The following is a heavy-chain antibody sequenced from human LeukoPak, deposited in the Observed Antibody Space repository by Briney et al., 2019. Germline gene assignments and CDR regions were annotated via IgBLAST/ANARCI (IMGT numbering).Heavy chain of an antibody. J-gene: IGHJ4*02. CDR2: INPNSGGT. Sequence: RRASVKVSCKASGYTFTGYYMHWVRQAPGQGLEWMGWINPNSGGTNYAQKFQGRVTMTRDTSISTAYMELSRLRSDDTAVYYCARDLNVNYYDSSGYYGYFDYWGQGTLVTVSS. D-gene: IGHD3-22*01. CDR1: GYTFTGYY. V-gene: IGHV1-2*02. CDR3: ARDLNVNYYDSSGYYGYFDY.